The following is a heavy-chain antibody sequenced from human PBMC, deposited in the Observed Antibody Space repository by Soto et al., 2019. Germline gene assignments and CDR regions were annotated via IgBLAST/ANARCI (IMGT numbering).Heavy chain of an antibody. CDR3: GRGTGDYHFIDQ. CDR1: DDSLSSRAYY. D-gene: IGHD3-16*01. J-gene: IGHJ4*02. V-gene: IGHV4-39*02. Sequence: SETLSLTCTVSDDSLSSRAYYWDWIRQSPGKGLEWIGTVYYVGNTFYNPPLESRVTISADTPKSEFSLRLDFVTAADTAVYYCGRGTGDYHFIDQWGQGTLVTVSS. CDR2: VYYVGNT.